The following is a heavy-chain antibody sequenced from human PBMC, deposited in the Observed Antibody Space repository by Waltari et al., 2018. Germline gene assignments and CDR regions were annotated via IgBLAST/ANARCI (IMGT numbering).Heavy chain of an antibody. D-gene: IGHD2-15*01. CDR1: GYTFTTYY. Sequence: QVQLVQSGAEVKKPGASVKVSCKASGYTFTTYYMHWVRQAPGQALECMGVVTPGGAGTSYTQKYHGRVSMTGDASTRAVYMELISLRSEDTAVYYCARGFCSGGSCYLVDYWGQGTLVTVSS. J-gene: IGHJ4*02. CDR2: VTPGGAGT. V-gene: IGHV1-46*01. CDR3: ARGFCSGGSCYLVDY.